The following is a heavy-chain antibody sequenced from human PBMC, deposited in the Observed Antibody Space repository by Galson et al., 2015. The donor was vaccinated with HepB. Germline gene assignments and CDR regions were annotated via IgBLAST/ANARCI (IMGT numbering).Heavy chain of an antibody. CDR1: GFTFSSYA. CDR3: ARAKYDESSDYLDY. V-gene: IGHV3-30*04. D-gene: IGHD3-22*01. CDR2: ISYDGSKK. J-gene: IGHJ4*02. Sequence: SLRLSCAASGFTFSSYAMHWVRQAPGKGLEWVAVISYDGSKKYYADSVKGRFTVSRDNSKNTVYLQMNSLRVEDTAVYYCARAKYDESSDYLDYWGQGTLVTVSS.